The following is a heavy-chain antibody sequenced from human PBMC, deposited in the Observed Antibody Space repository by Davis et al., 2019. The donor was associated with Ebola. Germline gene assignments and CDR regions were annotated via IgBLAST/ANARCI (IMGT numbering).Heavy chain of an antibody. J-gene: IGHJ5*02. CDR3: ARATRGSFDP. CDR1: GFTFNIFD. V-gene: IGHV3-30*02. CDR2: VHYDGSTT. Sequence: GESLKISCAASGFTFNIFDMHWVRQAPGKGLEWVAFVHYDGSTTYYADSVKGRFTISRDNSKNTLYLQMDSLRAEDTAVFYCARATRGSFDPWGQGTLVTVSS.